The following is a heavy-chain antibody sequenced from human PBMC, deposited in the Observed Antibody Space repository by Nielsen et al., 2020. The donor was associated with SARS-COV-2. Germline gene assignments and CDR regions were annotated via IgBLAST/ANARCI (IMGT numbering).Heavy chain of an antibody. CDR2: ISSTGTTI. CDR3: ASLVH. CDR1: GFIFSDYY. Sequence: GESLKISCAASGFIFSDYYMGWIRQAPGKGLEWVSYISSTGTTIYYADSVRGRFTISRDNAKNSLYLQMDSLRVEDTALYFCASLVHWGQGTLVTVSS. V-gene: IGHV3-11*01. J-gene: IGHJ4*02. D-gene: IGHD6-13*01.